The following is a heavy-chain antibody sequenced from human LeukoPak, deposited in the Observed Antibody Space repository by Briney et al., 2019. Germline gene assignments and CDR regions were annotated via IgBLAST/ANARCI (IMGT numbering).Heavy chain of an antibody. D-gene: IGHD6-19*01. CDR2: IYPGDSDA. J-gene: IGHJ4*02. V-gene: IGHV5-51*01. Sequence: ESLKISCKGSEYIFTNYWIGWVRQMPGKGLEWMGIIYPGDSDARYSPSFQGQVTISADKSISTAYLQWSSLKASDTAMYYCARLGAVADVFDYWGQGTLVTVSS. CDR3: ARLGAVADVFDY. CDR1: EYIFTNYW.